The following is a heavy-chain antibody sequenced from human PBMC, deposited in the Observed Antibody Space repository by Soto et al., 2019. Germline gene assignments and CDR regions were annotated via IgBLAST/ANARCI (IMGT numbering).Heavy chain of an antibody. CDR1: GGSISSGGYY. CDR2: IYYSGST. Sequence: PSETLSLTCTVSGGSISSGGYYWSWIRQHPGKGLEWIGYIYYSGSTYYNPSLKSRVTISVDTSKNQFSLKLSSVTAADTAVYYCARGGGDQEAFDIWGQGTMVTVSS. J-gene: IGHJ3*02. V-gene: IGHV4-31*03. CDR3: ARGGGDQEAFDI. D-gene: IGHD4-17*01.